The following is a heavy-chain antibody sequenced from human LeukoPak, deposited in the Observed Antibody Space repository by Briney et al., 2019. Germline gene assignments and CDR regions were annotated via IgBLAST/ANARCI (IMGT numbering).Heavy chain of an antibody. Sequence: GASVKVSCKASGYTFISYYMHWVRQAPGQGLEWMGIINPSGGSTSYAQKFQGRVTMTRDTSTSTVYMELSSLRSEDTAVYYCATSALNFDSSGYYESWAFDIWGQGTMVTVSS. CDR1: GYTFISYY. D-gene: IGHD3-22*01. CDR3: ATSALNFDSSGYYESWAFDI. CDR2: INPSGGST. J-gene: IGHJ3*02. V-gene: IGHV1-46*01.